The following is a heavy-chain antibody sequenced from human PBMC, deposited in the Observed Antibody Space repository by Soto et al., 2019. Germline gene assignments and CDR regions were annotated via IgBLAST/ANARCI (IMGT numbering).Heavy chain of an antibody. D-gene: IGHD3-10*01. Sequence: GGSLRLSCAASGFTFSSYAMSWVRQAPGKGLEWVSAISGSGGSTYYADSVKGRFTISRDNSKSTLYLQMNSLRAEDTAVYYCAKDTHYYGSGTLDRYYYYYGMDVWGQGTTVTVSS. CDR1: GFTFSSYA. V-gene: IGHV3-23*01. J-gene: IGHJ6*02. CDR2: ISGSGGST. CDR3: AKDTHYYGSGTLDRYYYYYGMDV.